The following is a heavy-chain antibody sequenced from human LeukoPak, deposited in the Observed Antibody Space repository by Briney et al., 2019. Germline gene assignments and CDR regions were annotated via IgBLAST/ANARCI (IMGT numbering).Heavy chain of an antibody. D-gene: IGHD1-26*01. CDR1: GGSFSGYY. CDR3: AREGASVTNFDY. CDR2: INHSGST. V-gene: IGHV4-34*01. Sequence: PSETLSLTCAVYGGSFSGYYWSWIRQPPGKGLEWIGEINHSGSTNYNPSLKSRVTISVDTSKKQFSLKASSVTAADTAVYFCAREGASVTNFDYWGQGTLVTVSP. J-gene: IGHJ4*02.